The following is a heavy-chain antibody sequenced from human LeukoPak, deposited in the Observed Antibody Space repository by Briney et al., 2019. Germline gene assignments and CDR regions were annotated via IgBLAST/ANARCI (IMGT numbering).Heavy chain of an antibody. Sequence: GGSLRLSCAASGFTFSSYWMSWVRQAPGKGLEWVANIKQDGNEKNYVDSVEGRFTIPRDNAKNSLYLQMNSLRAEDTAVFYCARGGGTFEYWGQGTLVTVPS. V-gene: IGHV3-7*01. CDR1: GFTFSSYW. CDR3: ARGGGTFEY. J-gene: IGHJ4*02. CDR2: IKQDGNEK. D-gene: IGHD3/OR15-3a*01.